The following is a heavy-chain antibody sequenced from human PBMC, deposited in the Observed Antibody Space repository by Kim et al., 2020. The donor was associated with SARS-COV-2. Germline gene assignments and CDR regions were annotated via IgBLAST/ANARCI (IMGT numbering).Heavy chain of an antibody. CDR3: ARLSDIAVAGTIDY. Sequence: SPSFQGHVTISADKSISTAYLQWSSLKASDTAMYYCARLSDIAVAGTIDYWGQGTLVTVSS. D-gene: IGHD6-19*01. J-gene: IGHJ4*02. V-gene: IGHV5-10-1*01.